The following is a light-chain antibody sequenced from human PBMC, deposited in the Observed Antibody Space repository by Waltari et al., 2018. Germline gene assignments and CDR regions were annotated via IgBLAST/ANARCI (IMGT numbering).Light chain of an antibody. CDR2: GDN. CDR1: SSNIGAGYD. Sequence: QSVLTQPPSVSGAPGQSITISCPGSSSNIGAGYDVHWYQHLPGPAPKLRSYGDNNRPSGVPDRVSGSKSGTSASLAITGLQAEDEADYYCQSYDSSVSAWVFGGGTKLTVV. V-gene: IGLV1-40*01. J-gene: IGLJ3*02. CDR3: QSYDSSVSAWV.